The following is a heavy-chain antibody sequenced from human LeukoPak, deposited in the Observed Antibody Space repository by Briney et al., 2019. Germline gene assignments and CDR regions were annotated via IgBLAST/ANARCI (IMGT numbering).Heavy chain of an antibody. D-gene: IGHD3-22*01. CDR2: ISWNSGSI. CDR1: GFTFDDYA. J-gene: IGHJ4*02. Sequence: PGGSLRLSCAASGFTFDDYAMHWVRQAPGKGLEWVSGISWNSGSIGYADSMKGRFTISRDNAKNSLYLQMNSLRAEDTALYYCARDSGITMIVVAPDYWGQGTLVTVSS. CDR3: ARDSGITMIVVAPDY. V-gene: IGHV3-9*01.